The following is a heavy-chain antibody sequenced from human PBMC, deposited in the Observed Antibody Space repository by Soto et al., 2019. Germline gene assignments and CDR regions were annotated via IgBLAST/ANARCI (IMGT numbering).Heavy chain of an antibody. Sequence: QVQLQESGPGLVKPSGTLSLTCAVSSGSISSSNWWSWVRQPPGKGLEWIGEIYHSGSTNYNPSLKGRVTITVGKTKNQFSLKLSSVTAADTAVYYCARGAYSSDWYRQQDAFDIWGQGTMVTVSS. CDR1: SGSISSSNW. D-gene: IGHD6-19*01. J-gene: IGHJ3*02. CDR3: ARGAYSSDWYRQQDAFDI. V-gene: IGHV4-4*02. CDR2: IYHSGST.